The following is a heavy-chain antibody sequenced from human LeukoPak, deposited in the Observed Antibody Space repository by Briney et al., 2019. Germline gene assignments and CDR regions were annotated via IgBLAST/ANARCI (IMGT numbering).Heavy chain of an antibody. J-gene: IGHJ6*03. CDR1: GYTFTGYY. CDR3: ARDRGLDIAAAGKFRHYYYYMDV. D-gene: IGHD6-13*01. Sequence: GASVKVSFKASGYTFTGYYMHWVRQAPGQGLEWMGWINPNSGGTNYAQKFQGRVTMTRDTSISTAYMELSRLRSDDTAVYYCARDRGLDIAAAGKFRHYYYYMDVWGKGTTVTVSS. V-gene: IGHV1-2*02. CDR2: INPNSGGT.